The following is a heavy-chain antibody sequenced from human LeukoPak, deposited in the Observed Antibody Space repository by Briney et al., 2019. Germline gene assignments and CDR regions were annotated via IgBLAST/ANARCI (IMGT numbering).Heavy chain of an antibody. CDR2: ISSSSSYI. D-gene: IGHD3-22*01. V-gene: IGHV3-21*01. CDR1: GFTFSSYS. Sequence: GGSLRLSCAASGFTFSSYSMNWVRQAPGKGLEWVSSISSSSSYIYYADSVRGRFTISRDNAKNSLYLQMNSLRAEDTAVYYCARDIVSGYRLFDYWGQGTLVTVSS. J-gene: IGHJ4*02. CDR3: ARDIVSGYRLFDY.